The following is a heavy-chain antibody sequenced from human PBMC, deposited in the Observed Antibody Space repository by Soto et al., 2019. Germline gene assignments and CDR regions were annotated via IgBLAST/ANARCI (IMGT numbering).Heavy chain of an antibody. J-gene: IGHJ2*01. CDR2: INPNSGGT. CDR1: GYTFTGYY. V-gene: IGHV1-2*04. D-gene: IGHD4-17*01. Sequence: QVQLVQSGAEVKKPGASVKVSCKASGYTFTGYYMHWVRQAPGQGLEWMGWINPNSGGTNYAQKFPGWVTMTRDTSISTAYMELSRLRSDDTAVYYCARAPYGDYGDGWYFDLWGRGTLVTVSS. CDR3: ARAPYGDYGDGWYFDL.